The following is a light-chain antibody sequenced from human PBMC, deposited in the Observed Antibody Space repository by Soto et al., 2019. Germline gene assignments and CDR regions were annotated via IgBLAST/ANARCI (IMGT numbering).Light chain of an antibody. CDR3: QHDGWSPGT. CDR1: QSVSSDY. Sequence: EVVLTQSPGTLSLSPGERASLSCRASQSVSSDYLAWYQQKPGQAPRLLIYGASTRATGIPDRFSGSGSGTDFPLTSSRLEADDVALYYCQHDGWSPGTFGQGTKLEIK. J-gene: IGKJ1*01. V-gene: IGKV3-20*01. CDR2: GAS.